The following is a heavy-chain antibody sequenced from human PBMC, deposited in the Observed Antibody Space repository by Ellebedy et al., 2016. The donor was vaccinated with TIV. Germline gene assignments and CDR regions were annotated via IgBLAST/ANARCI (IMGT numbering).Heavy chain of an antibody. Sequence: ASVKVSCKASGYTFTGYYMHWVRQAPGQGLEWMGWINPNSGGTNYAQKFQGWVIMTRDTSISTAYMELSRLRSDDTAVYYCASAVIPDRGLSHYYGMDVWGQGTTVTVSS. CDR1: GYTFTGYY. J-gene: IGHJ6*02. D-gene: IGHD2-2*01. CDR2: INPNSGGT. V-gene: IGHV1-2*04. CDR3: ASAVIPDRGLSHYYGMDV.